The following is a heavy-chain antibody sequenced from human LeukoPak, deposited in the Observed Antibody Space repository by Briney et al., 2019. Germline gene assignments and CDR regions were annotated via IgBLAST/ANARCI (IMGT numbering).Heavy chain of an antibody. D-gene: IGHD3-22*01. V-gene: IGHV1-2*02. Sequence: ASVKVSCKASGYTFTGYYMHWVRQAPGQGLEWMGWINPNSGGTNYAQKFQGRATMTRDTSISTAYMELSRLRSDDTAVYYCARDSKLVPIIVVVRDNWFDPWGQGTLVTVSS. CDR2: INPNSGGT. J-gene: IGHJ5*02. CDR1: GYTFTGYY. CDR3: ARDSKLVPIIVVVRDNWFDP.